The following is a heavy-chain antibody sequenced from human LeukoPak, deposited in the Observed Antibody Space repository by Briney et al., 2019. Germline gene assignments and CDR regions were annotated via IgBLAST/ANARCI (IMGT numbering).Heavy chain of an antibody. V-gene: IGHV3-7*01. CDR3: ARDAYDFWSGREPSSFDY. J-gene: IGHJ4*02. CDR1: GFTFSSYW. Sequence: QPGGSLRLSCAASGFTFSSYWMSWVRQAPGKGLEWVANIKQDGSEKYYVDSVKGRFTISRDNSKNTLYLQMNSLRAEDTAVYYCARDAYDFWSGREPSSFDYWGQGTLVTVSS. D-gene: IGHD3-3*01. CDR2: IKQDGSEK.